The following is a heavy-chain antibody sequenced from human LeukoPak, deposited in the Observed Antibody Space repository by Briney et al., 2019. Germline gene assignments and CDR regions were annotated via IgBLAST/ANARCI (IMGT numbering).Heavy chain of an antibody. CDR1: GGSISSSTYH. J-gene: IGHJ3*02. Sequence: SETLSLTCTVSGGSISSSTYHWAWIRQPPGKGLEWIGEINHSGSTNYNPSLKSRVTISVDTSKKQFSLKLSSVTAADTAVYYCARAAAPRGAFDIWGQGTMVTVSS. CDR3: ARAAAPRGAFDI. CDR2: INHSGST. V-gene: IGHV4-39*07. D-gene: IGHD6-25*01.